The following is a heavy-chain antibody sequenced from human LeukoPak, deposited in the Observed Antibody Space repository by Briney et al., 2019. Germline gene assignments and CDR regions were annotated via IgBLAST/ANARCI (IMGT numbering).Heavy chain of an antibody. V-gene: IGHV3-74*01. CDR3: AGTIAARGSDY. Sequence: GGSLRLSCAASGFTFSSYWMHWVRQTPGRGLVWVSRISTDGSSTSYAASVKGRFTISRDNAKNTLYLQMNSLRAEDTAVYYCAGTIAARGSDYWGQGTLVTVSS. D-gene: IGHD6-6*01. J-gene: IGHJ4*02. CDR2: ISTDGSST. CDR1: GFTFSSYW.